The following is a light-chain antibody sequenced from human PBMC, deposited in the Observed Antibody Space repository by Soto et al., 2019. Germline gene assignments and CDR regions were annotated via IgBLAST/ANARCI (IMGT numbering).Light chain of an antibody. V-gene: IGKV3-11*01. Sequence: EIVLTQSPAPLSLSPGEIATLSCRASHSVSRDLAWYQQKPGQAPRLLIYDASNRATGIPARFSGSGSGTDFTLTITSLEPEDFAVYYCQQRSNWPSTFGGGTKVEIK. CDR1: HSVSRD. J-gene: IGKJ4*01. CDR2: DAS. CDR3: QQRSNWPST.